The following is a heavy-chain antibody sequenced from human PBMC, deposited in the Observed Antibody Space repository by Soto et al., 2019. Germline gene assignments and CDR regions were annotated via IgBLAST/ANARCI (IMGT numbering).Heavy chain of an antibody. V-gene: IGHV1-18*04. Sequence: GASVKVSCKASGYTFTNYGISWVRQAPGQGLEWMGWISAYNGKTNYAQKLQGRVTMTTDTSTSTAYMELRSLRSEDTAVYYCARDDGIAVAGTRDNYYYYGMDVWGQGTTVTVSS. CDR2: ISAYNGKT. CDR1: GYTFTNYG. D-gene: IGHD6-19*01. J-gene: IGHJ6*02. CDR3: ARDDGIAVAGTRDNYYYYGMDV.